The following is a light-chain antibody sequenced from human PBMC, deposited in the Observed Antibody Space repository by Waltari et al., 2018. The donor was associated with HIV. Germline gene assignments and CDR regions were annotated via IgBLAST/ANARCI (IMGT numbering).Light chain of an antibody. CDR2: TDT. J-gene: IGLJ2*01. CDR3: ATWDDSLNGVL. V-gene: IGLV1-47*01. CDR1: SSNIGRNS. Sequence: SVLTQPPSASGTPGKKVTISCYGSSSNIGRNSLFWYQHLPGAAPKLLIYTDTQRPSGVPDRFSGSKSGTSASLAISGLRSEDEAVYSCATWDDSLNGVLFGGGTNLNVL.